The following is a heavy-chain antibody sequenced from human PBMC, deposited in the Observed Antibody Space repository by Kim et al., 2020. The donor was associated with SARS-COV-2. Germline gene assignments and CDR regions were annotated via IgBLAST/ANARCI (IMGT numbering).Heavy chain of an antibody. J-gene: IGHJ5*02. V-gene: IGHV3-15*01. D-gene: IGHD2-15*01. CDR3: TTAPTDIVVVVAASP. CDR2: IKSKTDGGTT. CDR1: GFTFSNAW. Sequence: GGSLRLSCAASGFTFSNAWMSWVRQAPGKGLEWVGRIKSKTDGGTTDYAAPVKGRFTISRDDSKNTLYLQMNSLKTEDTAVYYCTTAPTDIVVVVAASPWGQGTLVTVSS.